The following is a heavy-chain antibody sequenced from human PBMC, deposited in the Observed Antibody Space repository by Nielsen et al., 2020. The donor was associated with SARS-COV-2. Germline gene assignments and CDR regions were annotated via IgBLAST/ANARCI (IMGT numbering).Heavy chain of an antibody. CDR3: ARDRYDSSGTDYFDY. CDR1: GFTFSSYW. CDR2: INSDGSST. J-gene: IGHJ4*02. D-gene: IGHD3-22*01. V-gene: IGHV3-74*01. Sequence: GESLKISCAASGFTFSSYWMHWGRQAPGKGLVWVSRINSDGSSTSYADSVKGRFTISRDNAKNTLYLQMNSLRAEDTAVYYCARDRYDSSGTDYFDYWGQGTLVTVSS.